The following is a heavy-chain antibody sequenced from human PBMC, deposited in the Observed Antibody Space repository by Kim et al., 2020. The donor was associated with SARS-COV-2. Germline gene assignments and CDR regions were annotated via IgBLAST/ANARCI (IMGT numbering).Heavy chain of an antibody. J-gene: IGHJ6*03. CDR1: GFTFSNDC. CDR2: IKSKTDGGTT. Sequence: GGSLRLSCAASGFTFSNDCMSWVRQAPGKGLEWVGGIKSKTDGGTTDYAAPVNGRFTITRDDSKNTLNLQMNSLKTEDTAVYYCTTEPFVAAAGTLWPDYYNKVHFWGKVTTVTV. CDR3: TTEPFVAAAGTLWPDYYNKVHF. D-gene: IGHD6-13*01. V-gene: IGHV3-15*01.